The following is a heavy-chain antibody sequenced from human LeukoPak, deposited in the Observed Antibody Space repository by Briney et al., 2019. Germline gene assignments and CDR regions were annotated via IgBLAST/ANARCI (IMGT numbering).Heavy chain of an antibody. Sequence: PSETLSLTCTVSGGSISSYYWSWIRQPPGKGLEWIGYIYYSGSTNYNPSLKSRVTISVDTSKNQFSLKLSSVTAADTAVYYCARDIIPNWFDPWGQGTLVTVSS. CDR2: IYYSGST. D-gene: IGHD3-10*01. J-gene: IGHJ5*02. CDR1: GGSISSYY. V-gene: IGHV4-59*01. CDR3: ARDIIPNWFDP.